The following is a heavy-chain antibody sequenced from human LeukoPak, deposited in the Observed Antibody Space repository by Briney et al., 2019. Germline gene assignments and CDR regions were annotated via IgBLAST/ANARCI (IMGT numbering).Heavy chain of an antibody. CDR2: IYHSGST. CDR1: GGSISSGGYY. V-gene: IGHV4-30-2*01. Sequence: PSETLSLTCTVSGGSISSGGYYWSWIRQPPGKGLEWIGYIYHSGSTYYNPSLKSRVTISVDRSKNQFSLKLSSVTAADTAVYYCARVRDSTSDAFDIWGQGTMVTVSS. D-gene: IGHD2-2*01. CDR3: ARVRDSTSDAFDI. J-gene: IGHJ3*02.